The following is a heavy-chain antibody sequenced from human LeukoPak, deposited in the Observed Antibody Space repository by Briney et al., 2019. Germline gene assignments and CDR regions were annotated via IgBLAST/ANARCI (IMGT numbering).Heavy chain of an antibody. J-gene: IGHJ5*02. Sequence: SETLSLTCTVFGGSISTYYWSWIRQPPGKGLEWIGYIYYSGSTNYNPSLKSRVTISVDTSKNQFSLKLSSVTAADTAVYYCARDAMTWFDPWGQGTLVTVSS. CDR1: GGSISTYY. D-gene: IGHD2-2*01. CDR3: ARDAMTWFDP. CDR2: IYYSGST. V-gene: IGHV4-59*01.